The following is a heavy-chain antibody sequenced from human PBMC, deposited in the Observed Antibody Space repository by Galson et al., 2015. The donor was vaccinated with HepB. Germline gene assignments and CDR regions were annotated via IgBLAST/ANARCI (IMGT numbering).Heavy chain of an antibody. V-gene: IGHV3-23*01. CDR1: GFTFSSHA. CDR2: ISGSGGST. CDR3: AKDMEWLVPIYHFDY. Sequence: SLRLSCAASGFTFSSHAMSWVRQAPGKGLEWVSGISGSGGSTHCADSVKGRFTISRDNSKNTLYLQMNSLRAEDTAVYYCAKDMEWLVPIYHFDYLGQGTLLTVSS. J-gene: IGHJ4*02. D-gene: IGHD6-19*01.